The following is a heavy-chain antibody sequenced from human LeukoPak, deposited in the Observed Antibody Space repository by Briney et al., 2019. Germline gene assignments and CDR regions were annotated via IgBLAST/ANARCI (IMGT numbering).Heavy chain of an antibody. CDR1: GFTFSSYS. J-gene: IGHJ4*02. D-gene: IGHD3-16*02. CDR2: ISSSSSYI. Sequence: GGSLRLSCAASGFTFSSYSMNWVRQAPGKGLEWVSSISSSSSYIYYADSVKGRFTISRDNAKNSPYLQMNSLRAEDTAVYYCAREYVWGSSRYLDYWGQGTLVTVSS. CDR3: AREYVWGSSRYLDY. V-gene: IGHV3-21*01.